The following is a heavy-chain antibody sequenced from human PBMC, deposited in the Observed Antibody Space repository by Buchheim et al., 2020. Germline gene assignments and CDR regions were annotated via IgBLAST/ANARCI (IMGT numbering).Heavy chain of an antibody. CDR2: ISGSGAGT. J-gene: IGHJ4*02. CDR1: GFTFSSYP. CDR3: AKNSVHGDWPEY. D-gene: IGHD4-17*01. Sequence: EVQLLESGGGLVQPGGSPRLSCAASGFTFSSYPMSWVRQAPGKGLEWVLAISGSGAGTSYEDSVKGRFNMSRDNSKNTLYLQMNSLRAEDTAVYYCAKNSVHGDWPEYWGQGTL. V-gene: IGHV3-23*01.